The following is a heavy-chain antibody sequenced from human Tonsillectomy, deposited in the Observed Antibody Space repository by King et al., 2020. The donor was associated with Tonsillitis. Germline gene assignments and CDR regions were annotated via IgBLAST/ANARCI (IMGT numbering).Heavy chain of an antibody. CDR2: INPNRGGT. J-gene: IGHJ3*02. CDR1: GYTFTGDY. V-gene: IGHV1-2*02. Sequence: QVQLVESGAEVKKPGASVKVSCKASGYTFTGDYRHWVRQAPGQGLEWMGWINPNRGGTNYAQKFQGRVTMTRDTSISTAYMELSRLRSDDTAVYYCAREPYSSSWDDAFDIWGQGTMVTVSS. CDR3: AREPYSSSWDDAFDI. D-gene: IGHD6-13*01.